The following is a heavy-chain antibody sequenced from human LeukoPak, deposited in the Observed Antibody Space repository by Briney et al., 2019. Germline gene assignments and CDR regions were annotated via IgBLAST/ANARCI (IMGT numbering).Heavy chain of an antibody. CDR1: GFTFSNYW. J-gene: IGHJ4*01. Sequence: PGGSLRLSCAASGFTFSNYWMSWVRHAPGGGLGWVANIQKEGSETYYVDSVKGRFTISRDNAKNSLYLQMNSLRAEDTAVYYCARDKVVGATYFDFWGHGTLVTVST. CDR2: IQKEGSET. CDR3: ARDKVVGATYFDF. V-gene: IGHV3-7*01. D-gene: IGHD1-26*01.